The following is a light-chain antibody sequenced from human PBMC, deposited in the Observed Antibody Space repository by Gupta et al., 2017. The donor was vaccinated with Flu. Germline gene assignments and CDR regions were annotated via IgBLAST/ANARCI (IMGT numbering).Light chain of an antibody. J-gene: IGKJ1*01. Sequence: EIVLTQSPGTLSLSPGERATLSCRASQSITTRQLAWYQQKPGQTPRLLIFHASTRASGIPDRFSGSGSRTDFTLTISRLDSEDVAVYYCQQDGGSPLTFGQGTKLVIK. CDR1: QSITTRQ. CDR3: QQDGGSPLT. CDR2: HAS. V-gene: IGKV3-20*01.